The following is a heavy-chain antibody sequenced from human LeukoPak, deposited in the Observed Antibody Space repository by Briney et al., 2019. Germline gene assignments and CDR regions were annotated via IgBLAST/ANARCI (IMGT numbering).Heavy chain of an antibody. D-gene: IGHD6-13*01. CDR2: INQDGSTK. CDR1: GFTFSNAW. Sequence: GGSLRLSCAASGFTFSNAWMAWVRQAPGKGLEWVANINQDGSTKQYVDSVGGRYTISRDNAKNSLYLQMNSLRAEDTALYHCARDMSGSLDYWGQGTLVTVSS. V-gene: IGHV3-7*01. J-gene: IGHJ4*02. CDR3: ARDMSGSLDY.